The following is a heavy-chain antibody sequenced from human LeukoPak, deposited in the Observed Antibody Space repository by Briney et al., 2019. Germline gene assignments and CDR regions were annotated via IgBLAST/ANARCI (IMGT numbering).Heavy chain of an antibody. J-gene: IGHJ6*04. V-gene: IGHV3-30*18. Sequence: GRSLRLSCAASGFTFSSYGMHWVRQAPAKGLEGVAVISYDGSNKYYADSVKGRFTISRDNSKNTLYLQMNSLRAEDTAVYYCAKGTGSYDRYYYYGMDVWGKGTTVTVSS. D-gene: IGHD3-10*01. CDR1: GFTFSSYG. CDR2: ISYDGSNK. CDR3: AKGTGSYDRYYYYGMDV.